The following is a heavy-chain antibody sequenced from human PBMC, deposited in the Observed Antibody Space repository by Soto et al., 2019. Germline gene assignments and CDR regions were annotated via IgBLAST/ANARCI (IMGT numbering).Heavy chain of an antibody. CDR1: GFPFSNYA. CDR2: ISSSVVTT. D-gene: IGHD1-1*01. V-gene: IGHV3-23*01. J-gene: IGHJ4*02. Sequence: GGSLRLSCAASGFPFSNYAMSWVRPAPGKGLEWVSGISSSVVTTYYADSVKGRFTISRDNSKSTLYLQLNNLRAEDTAVYYCANLDWSQLPNNFDYWGQGTLVTVSS. CDR3: ANLDWSQLPNNFDY.